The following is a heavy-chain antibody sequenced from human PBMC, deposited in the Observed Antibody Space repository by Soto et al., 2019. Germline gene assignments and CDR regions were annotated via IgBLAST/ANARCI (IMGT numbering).Heavy chain of an antibody. CDR2: ISGSGTNT. V-gene: IGHV3-23*01. J-gene: IGHJ6*02. CDR1: GFTFSNYG. Sequence: PGGSLRLSCAASGFTFSNYGMTWVRQAPGKGLEWVSGISGSGTNTNYADSVKGRFTISRDNAKNSLYLQMNSLRAEDTAVYYCARDLRGKTTRIYYYYYGMDVWRQGTTVTVAS. D-gene: IGHD4-17*01. CDR3: ARDLRGKTTRIYYYYYGMDV.